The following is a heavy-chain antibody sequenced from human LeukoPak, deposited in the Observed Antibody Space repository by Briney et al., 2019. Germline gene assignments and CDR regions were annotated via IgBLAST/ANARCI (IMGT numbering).Heavy chain of an antibody. CDR1: GFTFSSYS. Sequence: GGSLRLSCAASGFTFSSYSMNWVRQAPGKGLEWVSSISSSSSYIYYADSVKGRFTISRDNAKKLLYLQMNSLRVEDTAVYYCARDRGSSGRLGRFENWGQGTLVTVSP. CDR2: ISSSSSYI. V-gene: IGHV3-21*01. D-gene: IGHD6-19*01. J-gene: IGHJ4*02. CDR3: ARDRGSSGRLGRFEN.